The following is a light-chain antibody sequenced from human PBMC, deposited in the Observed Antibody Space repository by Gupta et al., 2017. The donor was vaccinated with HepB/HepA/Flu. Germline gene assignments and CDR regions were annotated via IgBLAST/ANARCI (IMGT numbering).Light chain of an antibody. V-gene: IGKV3-11*01. CDR2: DTS. J-gene: IGKJ5*01. CDR1: QTVSTY. Sequence: EIVLTQSPATLSLSPGERATLSCRASQTVSTYLAWYQQKPGQAPRLLIFDTSNRAIGIPDRFSGSGSGTDFTLTISSLEPEDFAVYYWQQRSKWITFGQGTRMEIK. CDR3: QQRSKWIT.